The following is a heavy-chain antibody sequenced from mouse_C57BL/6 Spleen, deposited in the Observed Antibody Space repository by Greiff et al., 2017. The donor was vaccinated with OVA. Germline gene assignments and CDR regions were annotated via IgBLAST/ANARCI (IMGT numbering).Heavy chain of an antibody. D-gene: IGHD4-1*01. CDR3: ARWENSDY. Sequence: QVQLQQPGAELVMPGASVKLSCKASGYTFTSYWMHWVKQRPGQGLEWIGEIDPSDSYTNYNQKFKGKSTLTVDKSSSTAYMQLSSLTSEDSAVYYCARWENSDYWGQGTTLTVSS. CDR2: IDPSDSYT. V-gene: IGHV1-69*01. J-gene: IGHJ2*01. CDR1: GYTFTSYW.